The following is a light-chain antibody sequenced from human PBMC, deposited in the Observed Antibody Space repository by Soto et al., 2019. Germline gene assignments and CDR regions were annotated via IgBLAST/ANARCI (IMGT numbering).Light chain of an antibody. CDR2: DVS. CDR3: SSYTSSRTYV. CDR1: SRDVGGYNY. V-gene: IGLV2-14*01. J-gene: IGLJ1*01. Sequence: QSVLTQPASVSGSPGQWITISCTGTSRDVGGYNYVSWYQQHPGKAPKLMIYDVSDRPSGVSNRFSGSKSGNTASLTISGLQSEDEADYYCSSYTSSRTYVFGTGTKVTVL.